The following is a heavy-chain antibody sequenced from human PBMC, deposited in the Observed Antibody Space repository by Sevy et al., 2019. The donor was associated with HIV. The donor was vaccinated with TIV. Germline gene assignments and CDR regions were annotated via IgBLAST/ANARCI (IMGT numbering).Heavy chain of an antibody. CDR1: GFSFSSYA. D-gene: IGHD3-22*01. J-gene: IGHJ3*02. Sequence: GGSLRLSCAASGFSFSSYAMNWVRQAPGKGLEWVSTIFGSGDVTYYAYSVKGRFTISRDKSKNTLYLQMHSLRAEDTAVYYCAGARYDTSGSFDAFDIWGQGTMVTVSS. CDR3: AGARYDTSGSFDAFDI. CDR2: IFGSGDVT. V-gene: IGHV3-23*01.